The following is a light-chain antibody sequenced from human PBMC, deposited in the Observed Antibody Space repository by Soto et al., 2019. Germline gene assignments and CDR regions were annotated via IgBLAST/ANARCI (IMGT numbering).Light chain of an antibody. J-gene: IGKJ1*01. CDR3: QHYSTWLWT. CDR1: QSVSSK. Sequence: EIVMTQSPATLSVSPGERATLSCRASQSVSSKLAWYQQKPGQGPRLLIYGASTRATGTPARFSGSGSGTEFTPTISSLQSEDFAVYYCQHYSTWLWTFGQGTKVEIK. V-gene: IGKV3-15*01. CDR2: GAS.